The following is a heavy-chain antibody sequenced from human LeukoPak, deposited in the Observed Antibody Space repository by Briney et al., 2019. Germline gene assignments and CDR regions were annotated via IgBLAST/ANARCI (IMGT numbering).Heavy chain of an antibody. CDR3: ADLSSSDNYYGMDV. D-gene: IGHD6-6*01. Sequence: PSETLSLTCAVYGVSFSGYYWSWIRQPPGKGLEWIGEINHSGSTNYNPSLKSRVTISVDTSKNQFSLKLSSVTAADTAVYYCADLSSSDNYYGMDVWGQGTTVTVSS. J-gene: IGHJ6*02. V-gene: IGHV4-34*01. CDR1: GVSFSGYY. CDR2: INHSGST.